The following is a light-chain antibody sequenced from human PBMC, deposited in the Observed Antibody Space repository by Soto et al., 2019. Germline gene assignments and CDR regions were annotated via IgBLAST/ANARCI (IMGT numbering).Light chain of an antibody. V-gene: IGKV3-11*01. Sequence: EIVLTESPATLSLSPGERATLSCRASQSVSNYLAWYQQIPGQAPRLLIYDASNRATGIPARFSGSRSGTDFTLTTGSLEPEDFAVYYCHQYNNWPSWTFGQGTKVDI. CDR2: DAS. CDR1: QSVSNY. CDR3: HQYNNWPSWT. J-gene: IGKJ1*01.